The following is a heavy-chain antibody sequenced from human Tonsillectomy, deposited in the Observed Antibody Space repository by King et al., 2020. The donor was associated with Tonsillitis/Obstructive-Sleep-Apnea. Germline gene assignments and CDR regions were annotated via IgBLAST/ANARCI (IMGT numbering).Heavy chain of an antibody. CDR3: SRDGVGYIDGYNLDQYYFDY. D-gene: IGHD5-24*01. V-gene: IGHV3-33*01. Sequence: QLVQSGGGVVQPGRSLRLSCTASGFTFTVYGMHWVRQAPGMGLEWVAGIWYDGSNEYYADSVKGRFTISRDNSQNTLILQMNSLRAEDTAVYYCSRDGVGYIDGYNLDQYYFDYWGQGTLVTVSS. CDR2: IWYDGSNE. J-gene: IGHJ4*02. CDR1: GFTFTVYG.